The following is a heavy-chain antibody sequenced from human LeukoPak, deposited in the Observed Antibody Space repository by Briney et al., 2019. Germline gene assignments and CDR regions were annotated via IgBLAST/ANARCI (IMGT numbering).Heavy chain of an antibody. Sequence: ASVKVSCKASGGTFSSYAIRWVRQAPGQGLEWMGWIIPIFGTANYAQKYQGRVTITTDESTSTAYMELSSLRSEDTAVYYCASCKYHPAGYYYYMDVWGKGTTVTVSS. J-gene: IGHJ6*03. V-gene: IGHV1-69*05. CDR1: GGTFSSYA. CDR2: IIPIFGTA. CDR3: ASCKYHPAGYYYYMDV. D-gene: IGHD2-2*01.